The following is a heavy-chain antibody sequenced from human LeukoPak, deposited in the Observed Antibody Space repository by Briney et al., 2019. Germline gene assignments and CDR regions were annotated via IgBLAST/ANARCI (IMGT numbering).Heavy chain of an antibody. CDR1: GFTFSSYG. CDR2: IRYDGSNK. D-gene: IGHD5-12*01. J-gene: IGHJ4*02. Sequence: GGSLRLSCAASGFTFSSYGMHWVRQAPGKGLEWVAFIRYDGSNKYYADSVKGRFTISRDNSKNTLYLQMNSLRAEDTAVYYRAKDVTGDIVATIIDYWGQGTLVTVSS. CDR3: AKDVTGDIVATIIDY. V-gene: IGHV3-30*02.